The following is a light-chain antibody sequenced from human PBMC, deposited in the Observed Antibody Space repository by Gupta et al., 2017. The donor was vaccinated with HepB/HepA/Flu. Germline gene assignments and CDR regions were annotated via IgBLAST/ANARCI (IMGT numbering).Light chain of an antibody. Sequence: QSALTQPASVSGSPGQSITISCSGSGSDVGDNSCVSWYQQHPGKVPKLLISDVSYRPSGISSRFSGSRSGVTASLTIXGXRAEDEXVYYCSSCTTTTTLVLFGGGTKVTVL. CDR1: GSDVGDNSC. V-gene: IGLV2-14*01. CDR3: SSCTTTTTLVL. CDR2: DVS. J-gene: IGLJ2*01.